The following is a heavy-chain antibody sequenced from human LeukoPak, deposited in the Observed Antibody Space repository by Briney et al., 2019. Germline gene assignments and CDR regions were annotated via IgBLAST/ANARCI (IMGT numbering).Heavy chain of an antibody. CDR1: GFTFSSYA. D-gene: IGHD5-24*01. V-gene: IGHV3-48*02. Sequence: PGRSLRLSCAASGFTFSSYAMNWVRQAPGKGLEWVSYITRSSTIIYYADSVKGRFTISRDNAKNSLYLQMNSLRDEDTAEYYCARKVSDGYNFDYWGQGTLVTVSS. CDR2: ITRSSTII. CDR3: ARKVSDGYNFDY. J-gene: IGHJ4*02.